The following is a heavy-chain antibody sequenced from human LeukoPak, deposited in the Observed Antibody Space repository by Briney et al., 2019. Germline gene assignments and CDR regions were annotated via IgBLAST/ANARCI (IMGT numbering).Heavy chain of an antibody. CDR1: GGSISSGGYY. J-gene: IGHJ5*02. CDR3: ARDNHPGWEEWLSPHNWFDP. V-gene: IGHV4-31*03. CDR2: IYYSGST. D-gene: IGHD3-3*01. Sequence: SETLSLTCTVSGGSISSGGYYWSWIRQHPGKGLEWIGYIYYSGSTYYNPSLKSRVTISVDTSKNQFSLKLSSVTAADTAVYYCARDNHPGWEEWLSPHNWFDPWGQGTLVTVSS.